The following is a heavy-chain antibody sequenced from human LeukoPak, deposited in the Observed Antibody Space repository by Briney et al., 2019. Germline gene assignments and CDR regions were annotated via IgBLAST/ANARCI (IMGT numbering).Heavy chain of an antibody. D-gene: IGHD1-1*01. V-gene: IGHV3-23*01. Sequence: GGSLRLSCAASGFTFSSYAMSWVRQAPGKGLEWVSAISGSGGSTYYADSVKGRFTISRDNSKNTLYLQMNSLRAEDTAFYYCARGIDDGDNWFDPWGQGTLVTVSS. CDR1: GFTFSSYA. CDR3: ARGIDDGDNWFDP. J-gene: IGHJ5*02. CDR2: ISGSGGST.